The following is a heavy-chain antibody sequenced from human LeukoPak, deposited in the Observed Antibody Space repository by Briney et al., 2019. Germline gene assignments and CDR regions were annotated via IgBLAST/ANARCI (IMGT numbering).Heavy chain of an antibody. CDR3: AIHESSIPY. D-gene: IGHD1-26*01. V-gene: IGHV3-23*01. J-gene: IGHJ4*02. CDR1: VLTFINYA. Sequence: PGGSLRLSCAASVLTFINYAMTWVRQAPGNGQEWVSGISAGSGSTYYADSVKGRFTISRDNSKNTLYLQMSSLRAEDTAIYYCAIHESSIPYWGQGTLVTVSS. CDR2: ISAGSGST.